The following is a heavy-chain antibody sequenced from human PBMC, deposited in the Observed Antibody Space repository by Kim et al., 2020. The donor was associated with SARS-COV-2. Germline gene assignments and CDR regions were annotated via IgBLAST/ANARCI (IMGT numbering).Heavy chain of an antibody. V-gene: IGHV4-39*01. CDR3: ASGIVAATFAFDV. CDR1: GGSISSNAYY. J-gene: IGHJ3*01. Sequence: SETLSLTCTVSGGSISSNAYYWGWIRQPPGKGLEWIGSIYYSGNTYYSPSLKGRVTISVDRSKSKFSLKLSSVTATDTAVYYCASGIVAATFAFDVWGPGTVVSVSS. D-gene: IGHD1-26*01. CDR2: IYYSGNT.